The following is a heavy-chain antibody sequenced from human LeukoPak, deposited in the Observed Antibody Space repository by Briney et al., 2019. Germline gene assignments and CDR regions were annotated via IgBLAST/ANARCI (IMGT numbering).Heavy chain of an antibody. Sequence: GPLRLPCAASGFTFSNYWMSWVRQAPGKGLECVANIKQGGSEKYYVDSVKGRFTIARDNAKNSLYLQMNSLRAEDTAVYYCARHTRLEYWGQGTLVTVSS. J-gene: IGHJ4*02. CDR3: ARHTRLEY. CDR2: IKQGGSEK. D-gene: IGHD1-1*01. V-gene: IGHV3-7*01. CDR1: GFTFSNYW.